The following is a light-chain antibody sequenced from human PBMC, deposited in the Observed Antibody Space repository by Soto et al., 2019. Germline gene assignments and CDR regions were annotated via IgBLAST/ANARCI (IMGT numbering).Light chain of an antibody. CDR2: WAS. CDR1: QSVLYSSNNKNY. J-gene: IGKJ3*01. CDR3: QRGFT. V-gene: IGKV4-1*01. Sequence: DIVMTQSPDSLAVSLGERATINCKSSQSVLYSSNNKNYLAWYQQKPGQPPKLLIYWASTRESGVPDRFSGSGSGTDFTLTISSLQGEDVAVYSCQRGFTFGPGTKVDIK.